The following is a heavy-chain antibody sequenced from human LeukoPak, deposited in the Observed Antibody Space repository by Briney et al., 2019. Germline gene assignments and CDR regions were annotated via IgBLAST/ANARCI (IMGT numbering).Heavy chain of an antibody. D-gene: IGHD4-17*01. CDR2: ISGSGGGT. CDR3: AKPLSAVTSGC. CDR1: GFTFSSYA. Sequence: GGSLRLSCAASGFTFSSYAMSWVRQAPGKGLEWVSAISGSGGGTYYADAVKGRFTISEDNSKSTLYLQMNSLRAEDTAVYYCAKPLSAVTSGCWGQGTLVTVSS. V-gene: IGHV3-23*01. J-gene: IGHJ4*02.